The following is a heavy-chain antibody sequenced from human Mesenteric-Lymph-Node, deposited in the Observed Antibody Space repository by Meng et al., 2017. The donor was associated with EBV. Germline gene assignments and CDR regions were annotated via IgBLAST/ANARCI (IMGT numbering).Heavy chain of an antibody. D-gene: IGHD2-15*01. J-gene: IGHJ5*02. CDR2: IYYSGST. Sequence: QVQLQEACPGLVKPSQTLSLPCAVSGGSISSGGYYWSWIRQPPGKGLEWIGYIYYSGSTYYNPSLKSRVTISVDTSKNQFSLKLSSVTAADTAVYYCARGEDSNWFDPWGQGTLVTVSS. CDR1: GGSISSGGYY. V-gene: IGHV4-30-4*01. CDR3: ARGEDSNWFDP.